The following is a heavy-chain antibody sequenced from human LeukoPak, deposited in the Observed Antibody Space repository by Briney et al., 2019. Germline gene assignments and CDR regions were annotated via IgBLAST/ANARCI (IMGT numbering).Heavy chain of an antibody. CDR3: ARGLRGSGSLPGY. CDR1: GFTFSNYD. D-gene: IGHD3-10*01. J-gene: IGHJ4*02. CDR2: IDTAADT. V-gene: IGHV3-13*01. Sequence: GGSLRLSCAASGFTFSNYDMHWVRQVTGKGLEWVSAIDTAADTYYPGSVKGRFTISRENAKNSLFLQMNSLRAGDTAVYYCARGLRGSGSLPGYWGQGTLVTVSS.